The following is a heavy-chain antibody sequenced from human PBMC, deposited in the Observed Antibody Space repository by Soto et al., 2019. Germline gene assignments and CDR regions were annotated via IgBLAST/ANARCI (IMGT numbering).Heavy chain of an antibody. V-gene: IGHV4-31*03. J-gene: IGHJ4*02. CDR2: IYYSGST. D-gene: IGHD3-22*01. CDR1: GGSISSGGYY. Sequence: SETLSLTCTVSGGSISSGGYYWSWIRQHPGKGLEWIGYIYYSGSTYYNPSLKSRVTISVDTSKNQFSLKLSSVTAADTAVYYGASHYYDSSGYVDYWGQGTLVTVSS. CDR3: ASHYYDSSGYVDY.